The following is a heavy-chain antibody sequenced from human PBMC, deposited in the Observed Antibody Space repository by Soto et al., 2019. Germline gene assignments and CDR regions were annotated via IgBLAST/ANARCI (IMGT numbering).Heavy chain of an antibody. CDR2: ISGSGGST. J-gene: IGHJ6*02. V-gene: IGHV3-23*01. CDR3: ARSKGSSSSVGMDV. CDR1: GFTFSSYA. D-gene: IGHD6-6*01. Sequence: GGSLRLSCAASGFTFSSYAMSWVRQAPGKGLEWVSAISGSGGSTYYADSVKGRFTISRDNSKNTLYLQMNSLRAEDTAVYYCARSKGSSSSVGMDVWGQGTTVTVSS.